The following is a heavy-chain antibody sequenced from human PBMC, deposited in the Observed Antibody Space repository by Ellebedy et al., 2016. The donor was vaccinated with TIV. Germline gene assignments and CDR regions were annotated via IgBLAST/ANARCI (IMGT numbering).Heavy chain of an antibody. CDR1: GFTFDAYA. D-gene: IGHD5-24*01. V-gene: IGHV3-43*02. Sequence: PGGSLRLSCAASGFTFDAYAMHWVRQAPGKGLGWVSLISGDGIITYYSDSVRGRFTVSIDNSNTSLSLQMNSLRKEDTAFYYCAKAVEMADALDIWGQGTLVTVSS. CDR3: AKAVEMADALDI. CDR2: ISGDGIIT. J-gene: IGHJ3*02.